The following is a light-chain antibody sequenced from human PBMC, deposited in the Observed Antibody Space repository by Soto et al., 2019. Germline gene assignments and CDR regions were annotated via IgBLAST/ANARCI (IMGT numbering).Light chain of an antibody. V-gene: IGKV3-15*01. CDR3: QQYNNWPPWT. J-gene: IGKJ1*01. Sequence: EIVMTQSPATLSVSPGERAALSCRASQSISSNLAWYQQKPGQAPRLLIYRASTRATGIPARFSGSGSGTEFTLIISSLQSEDFAVYYCQQYNNWPPWTFGQGTKVEIK. CDR1: QSISSN. CDR2: RAS.